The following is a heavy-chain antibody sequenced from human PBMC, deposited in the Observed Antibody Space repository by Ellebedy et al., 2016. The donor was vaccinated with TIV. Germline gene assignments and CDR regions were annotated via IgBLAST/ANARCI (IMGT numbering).Heavy chain of an antibody. CDR3: ARDRTGSGSYYTNNWFDP. D-gene: IGHD3-10*01. CDR2: ISAYNGNT. J-gene: IGHJ5*02. CDR1: GYTFTSYG. Sequence: ASVKVSXKASGYTFTSYGISWVRQAPGQGLEWMGWISAYNGNTNYAQKLQGRVTMTTDTSTSTAYMELRSLRSDDTAVYYCARDRTGSGSYYTNNWFDPWGQGTLVTVSS. V-gene: IGHV1-18*01.